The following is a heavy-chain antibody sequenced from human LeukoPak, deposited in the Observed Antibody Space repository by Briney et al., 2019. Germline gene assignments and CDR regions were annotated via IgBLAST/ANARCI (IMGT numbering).Heavy chain of an antibody. Sequence: ASVKVSCKASGYTFTGYYMHWVRQAPGQGLEWMGWINPNSGGTNYAQKFQGRVTMTRDTSISTAYMELSRLRSDDTAAYYCARDLVVVPAAINWFDPWGQGTLVTVSS. CDR2: INPNSGGT. J-gene: IGHJ5*02. V-gene: IGHV1-2*02. D-gene: IGHD2-2*01. CDR1: GYTFTGYY. CDR3: ARDLVVVPAAINWFDP.